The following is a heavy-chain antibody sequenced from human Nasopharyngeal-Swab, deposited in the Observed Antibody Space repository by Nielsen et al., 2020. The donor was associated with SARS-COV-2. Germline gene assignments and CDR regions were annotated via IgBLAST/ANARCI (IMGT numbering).Heavy chain of an antibody. CDR1: GFTFDHYA. Sequence: GGSLRLSCAASGFTFDHYAMNWVRQAPGKGLEWVSSISGNAISTYYADPVKGRFTISRDNSKNTVYLQMNSLRAEDTAVYYCAKANTRDFDYWGQGTLVTVSS. CDR2: ISGNAIST. J-gene: IGHJ4*02. V-gene: IGHV3-23*01. CDR3: AKANTRDFDY.